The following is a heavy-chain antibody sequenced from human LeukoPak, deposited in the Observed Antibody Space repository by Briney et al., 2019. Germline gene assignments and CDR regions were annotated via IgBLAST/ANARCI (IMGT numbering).Heavy chain of an antibody. V-gene: IGHV4-4*02. CDR2: IYHSGST. CDR3: ARGDCTNGVCYNFDY. D-gene: IGHD2-8*01. CDR1: GGSISSSNW. J-gene: IGHJ4*02. Sequence: SGTLSLTCAVSGGSISSSNWWSWVRQPPGKGLEWIGEIYHSGSTNHNPSLKSRVTISVDKSKNQFSLKLSSVTAADTAVYYCARGDCTNGVCYNFDYWGQGTLVTVSS.